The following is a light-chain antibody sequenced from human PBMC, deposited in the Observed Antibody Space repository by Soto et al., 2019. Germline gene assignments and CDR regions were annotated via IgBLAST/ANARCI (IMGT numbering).Light chain of an antibody. CDR2: GAS. Sequence: EIVLTQSPATLSVSPGERATLSCRASQSISNSLVWYQQKPGQAPRLLISGASTRATGIPTRFRGSGSGTEFTLTISSLQSEDFAVYYCQQNSSWPITFGQGTRLEI. J-gene: IGKJ5*01. V-gene: IGKV3-15*01. CDR3: QQNSSWPIT. CDR1: QSISNS.